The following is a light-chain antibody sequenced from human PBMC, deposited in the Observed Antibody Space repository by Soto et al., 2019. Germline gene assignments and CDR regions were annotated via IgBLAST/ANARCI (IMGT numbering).Light chain of an antibody. CDR2: DAS. Sequence: EIVLTQSPATLSLSPGERATLSCRASQSVSSYLAWYQQKPGQAPRLLIYDASNRATGIPARFSGSGSGTDVTLTISILEPEDFAVYYCQQRSNWTVTFGPGTKVEIK. CDR1: QSVSSY. CDR3: QQRSNWTVT. V-gene: IGKV3-11*01. J-gene: IGKJ3*01.